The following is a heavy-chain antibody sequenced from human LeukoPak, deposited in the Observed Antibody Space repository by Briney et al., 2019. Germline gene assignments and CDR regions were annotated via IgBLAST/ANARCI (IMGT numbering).Heavy chain of an antibody. CDR3: AKDRSGRRPITIFGVVPKNYFDY. CDR1: GFTFSIYA. D-gene: IGHD3-3*01. J-gene: IGHJ4*02. CDR2: ISGSGGST. V-gene: IGHV3-23*01. Sequence: GGSLRLSCAASGFTFSIYAMSWVRQAPGKGLEWVSAISGSGGSTYYADSVKGRFTISRDNSKNTLYLQMNSLRAEDTAVYYCAKDRSGRRPITIFGVVPKNYFDYWGQGTLVTVSS.